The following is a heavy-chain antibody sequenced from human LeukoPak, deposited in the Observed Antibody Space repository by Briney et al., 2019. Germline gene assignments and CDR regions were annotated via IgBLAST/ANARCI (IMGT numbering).Heavy chain of an antibody. CDR2: ISRDGSTT. Sequence: PGGSLRLSCAAPGFTFSIYWMHRVRQAPGKGLVWVSSISRDGSTTTYADSVNGRFTTSRDNARTTLHLQMNGLRADDTAVYYCARAGDYDSSGYYSHFDYWGQGTLVTVSS. CDR3: ARAGDYDSSGYYSHFDY. J-gene: IGHJ4*02. D-gene: IGHD3-22*01. V-gene: IGHV3-74*03. CDR1: GFTFSIYW.